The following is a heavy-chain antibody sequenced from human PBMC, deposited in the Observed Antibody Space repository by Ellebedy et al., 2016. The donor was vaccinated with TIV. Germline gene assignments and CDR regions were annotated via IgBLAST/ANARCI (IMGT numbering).Heavy chain of an antibody. Sequence: GESLKISCKGSGCSFTSYWISWVRQMPGKGLEWMGRIDPSDSYTNYSPSFQGHVTISADKSISTAYLQWSSLKASDTAMYYCARDGYKIAAAGTRWFDPWGQGTLVTVSS. D-gene: IGHD6-13*01. CDR1: GCSFTSYW. J-gene: IGHJ5*02. CDR3: ARDGYKIAAAGTRWFDP. V-gene: IGHV5-10-1*01. CDR2: IDPSDSYT.